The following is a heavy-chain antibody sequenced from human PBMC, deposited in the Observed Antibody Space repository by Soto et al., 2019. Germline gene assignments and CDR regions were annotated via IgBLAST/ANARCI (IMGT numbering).Heavy chain of an antibody. CDR2: INPTSGGT. CDR3: ARGSGASGLDV. CDR1: GYTFTSSY. J-gene: IGHJ6*02. Sequence: ASVKVSFKASGYTFTSSYIHWGRQAPGQGPHRMGIINPTSGGTIYAQNLQGRVTMTRDTSTRTVYMEMNILRSDDTAVYHCARGSGASGLDVWGQGTTVTVSS. D-gene: IGHD2-8*02. V-gene: IGHV1-46*01.